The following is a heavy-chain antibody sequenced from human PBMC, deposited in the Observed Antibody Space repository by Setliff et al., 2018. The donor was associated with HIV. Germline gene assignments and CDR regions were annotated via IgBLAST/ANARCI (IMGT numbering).Heavy chain of an antibody. CDR3: ARQRAGPDY. J-gene: IGHJ4*02. CDR2: INHSGST. V-gene: IGHV4-34*01. CDR1: NGTFSGYY. Sequence: SETLSLTCAVYNGTFSGYYWTWIRQPPGKGLEWIGEINHSGSTNYSPSLKSRGTISVDESRNQFSLRLSSVTAADTAVYYCARQRAGPDYWGKGTLVTVSS.